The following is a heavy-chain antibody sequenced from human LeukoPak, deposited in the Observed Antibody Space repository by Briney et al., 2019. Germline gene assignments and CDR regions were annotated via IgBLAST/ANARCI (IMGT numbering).Heavy chain of an antibody. J-gene: IGHJ6*03. Sequence: SETLSLTCTVSGGSISSSSYCWGWIRQPPGKGLEWIGSIYYSGSTYYNPSLKSRVTISVDTSKNQFSLKLSSVTAADTAVYYCARDRGSGKIYYMDVWGKGTTVTVSS. V-gene: IGHV4-39*07. D-gene: IGHD3-10*01. CDR1: GGSISSSSYC. CDR2: IYYSGST. CDR3: ARDRGSGKIYYMDV.